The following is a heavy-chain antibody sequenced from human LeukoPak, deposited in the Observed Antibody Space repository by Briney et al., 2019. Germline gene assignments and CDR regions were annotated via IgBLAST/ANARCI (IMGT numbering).Heavy chain of an antibody. D-gene: IGHD1-26*01. CDR3: ARSGSYYSAVDAFDI. Sequence: SETLSLTCAVSGGSISSNSYYWGWIRQPPGKGLEWIGSIYYSGSTYYNPSLKSRVTISVDTSKNQFSLKLSSVTAADTAVYYCARSGSYYSAVDAFDIWGQGTMVTVSS. J-gene: IGHJ3*02. CDR1: GGSISSNSYY. V-gene: IGHV4-39*01. CDR2: IYYSGST.